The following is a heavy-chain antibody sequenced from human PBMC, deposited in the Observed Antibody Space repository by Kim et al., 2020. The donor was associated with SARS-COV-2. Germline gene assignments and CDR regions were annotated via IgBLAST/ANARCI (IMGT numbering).Heavy chain of an antibody. Sequence: GGSLRLSCAASGFTVGDFSMHWVRQVPGKGLEWVSGLSWGGGALGDADSVKGRFTISRHNAENSLYLQMNRLRAEDTVFYYCAKDLGSSAFRAFHIWGQGTMVTVSS. CDR2: LSWGGGAL. D-gene: IGHD6-6*01. CDR3: AKDLGSSAFRAFHI. J-gene: IGHJ3*02. CDR1: GFTVGDFS. V-gene: IGHV3-9*01.